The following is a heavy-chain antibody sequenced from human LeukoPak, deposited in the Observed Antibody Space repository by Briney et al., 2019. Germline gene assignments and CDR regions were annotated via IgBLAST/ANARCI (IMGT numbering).Heavy chain of an antibody. CDR1: GFTFSSYG. CDR2: ISYDGSNK. J-gene: IGHJ4*02. V-gene: IGHV3-30*18. D-gene: IGHD3-9*01. CDR3: AKGYGILIRYPFDY. Sequence: PGGSLRLSCAASGFTFSSYGMHWVRQAPGKGLEWVAVISYDGSNKYYADSVKGRFTISRDNSKNTLYLQMNSLRAEDTALYYCAKGYGILIRYPFDYWGQGTLVTVSS.